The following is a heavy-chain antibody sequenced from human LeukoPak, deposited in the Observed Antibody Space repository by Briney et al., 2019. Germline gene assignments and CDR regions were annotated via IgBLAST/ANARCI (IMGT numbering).Heavy chain of an antibody. Sequence: GGSLRLSCAASGFTFRDAAMTWVRQAPGKGLEWVSYISGSTTYTNYADSVKGRFTISRDNAKNSLYLQMNSLRAEDTAVYYCARSLRRDCDSTSCWAALDIWGQGTMVTVSS. J-gene: IGHJ3*02. CDR1: GFTFRDAA. CDR2: ISGSTTYT. CDR3: ARSLRRDCDSTSCWAALDI. D-gene: IGHD2-2*01. V-gene: IGHV3-11*03.